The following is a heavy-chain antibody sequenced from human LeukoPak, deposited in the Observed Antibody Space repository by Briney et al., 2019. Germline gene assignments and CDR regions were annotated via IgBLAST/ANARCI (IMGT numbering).Heavy chain of an antibody. CDR1: GGSLSGYY. CDR3: ARRQGYYDSSGYPDY. Sequence: SETLPLTCAVYGGSLSGYYWSWIRQPPGKGLEWIGEINHSGSTNYNPSLKSRVTISVDTSKNQFSLKLSSVTAADTAVYYCARRQGYYDSSGYPDYWGQGTLVTVSS. CDR2: INHSGST. D-gene: IGHD3-22*01. J-gene: IGHJ4*02. V-gene: IGHV4-34*01.